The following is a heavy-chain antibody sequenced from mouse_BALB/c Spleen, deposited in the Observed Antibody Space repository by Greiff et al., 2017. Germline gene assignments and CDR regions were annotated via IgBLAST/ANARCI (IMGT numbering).Heavy chain of an antibody. Sequence: QVQLQQSAAELARPGASVKMSCKASGYTFTSYTMHWVKQRPGQGLEWIGYINPSSGYTEYNQKFKDKTTLTADKSSSTAYMQLSSLTSEDSAVYYCATQLGLLATGYWGQGTTLTVSS. D-gene: IGHD3-1*01. CDR1: GYTFTSYT. J-gene: IGHJ2*01. CDR3: ATQLGLLATGY. CDR2: INPSSGYT. V-gene: IGHV1-4*02.